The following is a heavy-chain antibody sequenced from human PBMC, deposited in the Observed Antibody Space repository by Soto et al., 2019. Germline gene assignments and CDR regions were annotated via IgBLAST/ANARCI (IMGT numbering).Heavy chain of an antibody. J-gene: IGHJ4*02. CDR2: INHSGST. CDR1: GGSFSGYY. V-gene: IGHV4-34*01. Sequence: QVQLQQWGAGLLKPSETLSLTCAVYGGSFSGYYWSWIRQPPGKGLEWIGEINHSGSTNYNPSLKSRVTISVDTSKNQFSLKLSSVTAADTAVYYCARGRWLQLGYFDYWGQGTLVTVSS. D-gene: IGHD5-12*01. CDR3: ARGRWLQLGYFDY.